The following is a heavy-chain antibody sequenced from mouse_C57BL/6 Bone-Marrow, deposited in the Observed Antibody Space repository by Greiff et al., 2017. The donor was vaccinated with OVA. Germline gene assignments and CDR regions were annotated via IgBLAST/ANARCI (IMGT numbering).Heavy chain of an antibody. CDR3: VKRGGNPFDY. CDR1: GYAFSSSW. J-gene: IGHJ2*01. Sequence: VQLQQSGPELVKPGASVKISCKASGYAFSSSWMNWVKQRPGKGLEWIGRIYPGDGDTNYNGKFKGKATLTADKSSSTAYMQLSSLTSEDSAVYFCVKRGGNPFDYWGQGTTLTVSS. V-gene: IGHV1-82*01. CDR2: IYPGDGDT. D-gene: IGHD2-1*01.